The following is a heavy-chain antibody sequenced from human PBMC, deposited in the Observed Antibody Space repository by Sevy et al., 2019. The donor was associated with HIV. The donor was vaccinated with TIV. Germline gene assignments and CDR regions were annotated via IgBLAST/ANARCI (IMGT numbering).Heavy chain of an antibody. Sequence: ASVKVSCKVSGYTLTELSMHWVRRAPGKGLEWMGGFDPEDGETIYAQKFQGRVTMTEDTSTDTAYMELSSLRSEDTAVYYCATLEGIEYYFDYWGQGTLVTVSS. CDR1: GYTLTELS. CDR2: FDPEDGET. CDR3: ATLEGIEYYFDY. V-gene: IGHV1-24*01. J-gene: IGHJ4*02.